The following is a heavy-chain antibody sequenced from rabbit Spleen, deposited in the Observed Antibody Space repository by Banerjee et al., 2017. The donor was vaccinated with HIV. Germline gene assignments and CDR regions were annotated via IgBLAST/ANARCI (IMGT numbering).Heavy chain of an antibody. Sequence: EQLVESGGGLVQPGGSLKLSCKASGFDFSSYGVSWVRQAPGKGLEWIGYIDPLFGGTYYATWVTGRFTISRHNAQNTLYLQLNSLTAADTATYFCARDTSSSFSSYGMDLWGQGTLVTVS. CDR3: ARDTSSSFSSYGMDL. V-gene: IGHV1S47*01. J-gene: IGHJ6*01. CDR2: IDPLFGGT. CDR1: GFDFSSYG. D-gene: IGHD1-1*01.